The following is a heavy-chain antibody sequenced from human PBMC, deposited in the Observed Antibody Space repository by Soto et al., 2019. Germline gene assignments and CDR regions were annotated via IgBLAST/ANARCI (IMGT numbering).Heavy chain of an antibody. V-gene: IGHV3-30*03. J-gene: IGHJ4*01. Sequence: QVQLVESGGGVVQPGRSLRLSCEGSGFIFGKYDMYWVRQAPGKGLEWVTKISHDGRNKDYEDSVQGRFTISRDNSRDTMYLEMNSLRPEYTAIYYFATGGLPWWSQGIDCWGHGTLVTVSA. CDR2: ISHDGRNK. CDR3: ATGGLPWWSQGIDC. CDR1: GFIFGKYD. D-gene: IGHD2-8*02.